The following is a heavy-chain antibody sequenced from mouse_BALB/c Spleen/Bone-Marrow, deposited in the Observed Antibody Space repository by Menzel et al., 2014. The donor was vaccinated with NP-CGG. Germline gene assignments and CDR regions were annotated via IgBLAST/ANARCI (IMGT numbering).Heavy chain of an antibody. V-gene: IGHV14-3*02. CDR3: ARYRLGTYFDY. J-gene: IGHJ2*01. Sequence: EVQLQQSGAELVKPGASVKLSCTASGFNIKDTYMHWVKQRPEQGLEWIGRIDPANGNTKYDPKFQGKATITADTSSNTAYLQLSSPTSEDTAVYYCARYRLGTYFDYWGQGTTLTASS. D-gene: IGHD2-14*01. CDR2: IDPANGNT. CDR1: GFNIKDTY.